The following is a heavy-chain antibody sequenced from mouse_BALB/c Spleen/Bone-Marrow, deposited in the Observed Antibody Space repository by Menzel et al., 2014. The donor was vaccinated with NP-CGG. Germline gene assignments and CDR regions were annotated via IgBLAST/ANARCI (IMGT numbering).Heavy chain of an antibody. CDR2: INPDSSTI. CDR3: ALLGYYGYFYV. Sequence: EVQLQQSGGGLVQPGGSLKLSCAASGFDFSRYWMSWVRQAPGKGLEWIGEINPDSSTINYTPSLKDKFIISRNNAKNTLYLQMSKVRSEDTALYYCALLGYYGYFYVWGAGTTVTVSS. J-gene: IGHJ1*01. CDR1: GFDFSRYW. V-gene: IGHV4-1*02. D-gene: IGHD2-2*01.